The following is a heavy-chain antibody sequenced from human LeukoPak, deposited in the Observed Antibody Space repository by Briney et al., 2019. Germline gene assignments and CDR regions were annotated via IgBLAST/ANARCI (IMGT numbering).Heavy chain of an antibody. J-gene: IGHJ5*02. CDR2: INHSGST. Sequence: SETLSLTCAVYGGSFSGYYWSWIRQPPGKGLGWIGEINHSGSTNYNPSLKSRVTISVDTSKNQFSLKLSSVTAADTAVYYCARGWVYYDFWSGPHQFDPWGQGTLVTVSS. CDR1: GGSFSGYY. D-gene: IGHD3-3*01. CDR3: ARGWVYYDFWSGPHQFDP. V-gene: IGHV4-34*01.